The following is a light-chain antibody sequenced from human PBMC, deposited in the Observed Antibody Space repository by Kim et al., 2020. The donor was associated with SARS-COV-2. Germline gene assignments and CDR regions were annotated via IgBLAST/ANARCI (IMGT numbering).Light chain of an antibody. CDR3: CSYAGRYTSV. V-gene: IGLV2-11*01. Sequence: QSALTQPRSVSASPGQSVAISCTGTSGDVGGYNYVSWYQQHPGKAPKLMIYDVSQRPSGVPDRFSGSKSGNTASLTISGLQAEDEADYYCCSYAGRYTSVFGTGTKVTVL. CDR1: SGDVGGYNY. CDR2: DVS. J-gene: IGLJ1*01.